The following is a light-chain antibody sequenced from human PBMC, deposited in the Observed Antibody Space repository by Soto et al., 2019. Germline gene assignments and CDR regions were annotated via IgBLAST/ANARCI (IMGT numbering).Light chain of an antibody. CDR1: QSVSSN. J-gene: IGKJ1*01. Sequence: EIVMTQSPATLSVSPGERATLSCRASQSVSSNLAWYQQKPGQAPRHLIYGASTRATGIPARVSGSGGGTEVTPIISSMQSEDFAVYYCRQYNNWPPRTFGQGTKVDIK. V-gene: IGKV3-15*01. CDR2: GAS. CDR3: RQYNNWPPRT.